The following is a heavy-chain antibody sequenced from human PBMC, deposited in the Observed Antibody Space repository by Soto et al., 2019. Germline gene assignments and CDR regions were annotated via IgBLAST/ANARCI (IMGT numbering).Heavy chain of an antibody. CDR1: GYTFIGYY. V-gene: IGHV1-2*02. CDR2: INPNIGGT. J-gene: IGHJ3*02. D-gene: IGHD3-9*01. Sequence: ASVKVSCKASGYTFIGYYMHWVRQAPGQGLEWMGWINPNIGGTNYAQKFQGRVTMTRDTSISTVYMELSRLRSDDTAVYYCARDSHYDILTGYSRNAFDIWGQGTVVTV. CDR3: ARDSHYDILTGYSRNAFDI.